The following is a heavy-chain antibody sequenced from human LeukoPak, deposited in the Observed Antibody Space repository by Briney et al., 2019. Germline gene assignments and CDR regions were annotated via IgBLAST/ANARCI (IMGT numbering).Heavy chain of an antibody. Sequence: GGSLRLSCAASGFTFSSYWMSWVRQAPGKGLEWVANIKQDGSEKYYVDSVKGRFTISRDNAKNSLYLQMNSLRAEDTAVYYCARELDFWSGLDAFDIWGQGTMVTVSS. CDR3: ARELDFWSGLDAFDI. CDR1: GFTFSSYW. D-gene: IGHD3-3*01. CDR2: IKQDGSEK. V-gene: IGHV3-7*01. J-gene: IGHJ3*02.